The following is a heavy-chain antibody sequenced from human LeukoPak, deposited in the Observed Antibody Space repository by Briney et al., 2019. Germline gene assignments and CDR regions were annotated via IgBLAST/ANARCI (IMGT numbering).Heavy chain of an antibody. CDR2: ISRSGAHS. D-gene: IGHD3-10*01. Sequence: GGSLRLSCDVSGFTFTKHDMSWFRQPPGKGLEWVSSISRSGAHSHYAASVRGRFTISRDNSNDTLFLQMTGLQVADTAIYYCARGSPGPAYWGRGTLVAVSS. CDR3: ARGSPGPAY. J-gene: IGHJ1*01. CDR1: GFTFTKHD. V-gene: IGHV3-11*01.